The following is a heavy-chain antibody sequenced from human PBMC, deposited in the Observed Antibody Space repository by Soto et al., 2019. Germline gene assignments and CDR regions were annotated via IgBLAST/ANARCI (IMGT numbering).Heavy chain of an antibody. D-gene: IGHD1-20*01. CDR2: VFYTGFT. Sequence: PSETLSLTCTVSGGSISSGDYYWAWLRQSPGKGPEWIGSVFYTGFTSYNPSLEGRVSVSVDTSKSQFSLKLSAVTAADTAVYYCATSQKGYNWNYFDHWGQGALVTVSS. CDR3: ATSQKGYNWNYFDH. CDR1: GGSISSGDYY. V-gene: IGHV4-39*01. J-gene: IGHJ4*02.